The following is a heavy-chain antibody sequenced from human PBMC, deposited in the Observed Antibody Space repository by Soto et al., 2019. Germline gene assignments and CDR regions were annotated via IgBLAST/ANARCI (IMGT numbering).Heavy chain of an antibody. J-gene: IGHJ6*02. V-gene: IGHV1-2*04. D-gene: IGHD6-13*01. CDR3: ARAGYSSSWYLYYYYYYGMDV. CDR1: GYTFTGYY. Sequence: GASVKVSCKASGYTFTGYYMHWVRQAPGQGLEWMGWINPNSGGTNYAQKFQGWVTMTRDTSISTAYMELSRLRSDDTAVYYCARAGYSSSWYLYYYYYYGMDVWGQGTTVTVSS. CDR2: INPNSGGT.